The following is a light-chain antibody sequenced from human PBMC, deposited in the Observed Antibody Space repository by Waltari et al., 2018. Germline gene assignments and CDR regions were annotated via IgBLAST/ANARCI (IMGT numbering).Light chain of an antibody. V-gene: IGKV2-30*02. CDR1: QSLVHSDGNTY. Sequence: DVVMTQSPLSLPVTLGQSASISCKSRQSLVHSDGNTYLAWFQQRPGKSPRRLIYKVSNRESGVPDRLSASGSGTDFTLKISRVEAEDVGVYYCMQGTHWPLTFGGGTKVEIK. J-gene: IGKJ4*01. CDR2: KVS. CDR3: MQGTHWPLT.